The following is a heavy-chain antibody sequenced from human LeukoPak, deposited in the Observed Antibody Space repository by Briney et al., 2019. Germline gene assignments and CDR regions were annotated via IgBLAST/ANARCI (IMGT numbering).Heavy chain of an antibody. CDR3: ARRASRITIFGVVKSRKGYFDY. CDR1: GGSISSSSYY. Sequence: SETLSLTCTVSGGSISSSSYYWGWIRQPPGKGLEWIGSIYYSGSTYYNPSLKSRVTISVDTSKNQFSLKLSSVTAADTAVYYCARRASRITIFGVVKSRKGYFDYWGQGTLVTVSS. D-gene: IGHD3-3*01. V-gene: IGHV4-39*01. J-gene: IGHJ4*02. CDR2: IYYSGST.